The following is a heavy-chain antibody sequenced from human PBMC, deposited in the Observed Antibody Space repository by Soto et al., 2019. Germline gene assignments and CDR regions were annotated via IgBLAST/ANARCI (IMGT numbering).Heavy chain of an antibody. CDR3: ARGYCSGGSCYFFAP. D-gene: IGHD2-15*01. J-gene: IGHJ5*02. CDR1: GGSIGSYY. Sequence: SETLSLTCTVSGGSIGSYYWSWIRQPPGKGLEWIGYIYYSGSTNYNPSLKSRVTISVDTSKNQFSLKLSSVTAADTAVYYCARGYCSGGSCYFFAPWAQGPLVTVSS. CDR2: IYYSGST. V-gene: IGHV4-59*08.